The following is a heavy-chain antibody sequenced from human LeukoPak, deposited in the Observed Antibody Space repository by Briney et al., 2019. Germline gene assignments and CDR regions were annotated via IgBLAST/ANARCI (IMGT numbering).Heavy chain of an antibody. V-gene: IGHV4-61*02. J-gene: IGHJ5*02. CDR3: ARDTGSSSGNWFDP. CDR2: IYTSGST. Sequence: KPSETLSLTCTVSGGSITSGSYYWSWIRQPAGKGLEWIGRIYTSGSTNYNPSLKSRVTISVDTSKNQFSLKLSSVTAADTAVYYCARDTGSSSGNWFDPWGQGTLVTVSS. CDR1: GGSITSGSYY. D-gene: IGHD6-13*01.